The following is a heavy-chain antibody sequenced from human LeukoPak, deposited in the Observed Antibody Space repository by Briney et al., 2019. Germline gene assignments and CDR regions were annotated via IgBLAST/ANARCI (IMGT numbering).Heavy chain of an antibody. Sequence: GGSLRLSCAASGFTFSSYWMSWVRQAPGKGLEWAANIKQDGSEKYYVDSVKGRFTISRDNAKNSLYLQMNSLRAEDTAVYYCASVSWYSSGWYGDFDYWGQGTLVAVSS. J-gene: IGHJ4*02. CDR1: GFTFSSYW. CDR2: IKQDGSEK. D-gene: IGHD6-19*01. CDR3: ASVSWYSSGWYGDFDY. V-gene: IGHV3-7*01.